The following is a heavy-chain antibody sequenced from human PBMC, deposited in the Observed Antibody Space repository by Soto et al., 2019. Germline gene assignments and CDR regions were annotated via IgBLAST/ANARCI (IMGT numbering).Heavy chain of an antibody. D-gene: IGHD2-2*01. CDR3: AKEMGFCTTTSCHAGPLYYYMDV. CDR1: GGSVSSYY. CDR2: IYYSGST. J-gene: IGHJ6*03. V-gene: IGHV4-59*02. Sequence: SETLSLTCTVSGGSVSSYYWSWIRQSPGKGLEWIGYIYYSGSTKYKPSLKSRVTISVDTSNNQFSLRLSSVTAADTAVYYCAKEMGFCTTTSCHAGPLYYYMDVWGKGTTVTVSS.